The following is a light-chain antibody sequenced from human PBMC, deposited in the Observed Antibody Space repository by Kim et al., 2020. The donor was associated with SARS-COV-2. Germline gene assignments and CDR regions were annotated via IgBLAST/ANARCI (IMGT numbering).Light chain of an antibody. J-gene: IGLJ2*01. Sequence: SSELTQDPAVSVALGQTVRITCQGDSLRSYYANWNQQKPGQAPILVIYGKNNRPSGIPVRLSGSSSGNTASLTITGNPAGDEADYYCNSRDSNDNVIFGG. CDR3: NSRDSNDNVI. CDR1: SLRSYY. V-gene: IGLV3-19*01. CDR2: GKN.